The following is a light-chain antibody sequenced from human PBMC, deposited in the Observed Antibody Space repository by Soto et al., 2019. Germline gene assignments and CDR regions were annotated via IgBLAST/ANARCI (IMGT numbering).Light chain of an antibody. J-gene: IGKJ5*01. V-gene: IGKV3-20*01. CDR1: QSVSSSY. Sequence: ESVLTQYPGTMSLSPGERATLSCRASQSVSSSYLAWYQQKPRQAPRLLIYGASSRATGIPNRFSGSGSGTDFTLTISRLEPEDFAVYYCQHYGSSLSITFGQGTRLEIK. CDR3: QHYGSSLSIT. CDR2: GAS.